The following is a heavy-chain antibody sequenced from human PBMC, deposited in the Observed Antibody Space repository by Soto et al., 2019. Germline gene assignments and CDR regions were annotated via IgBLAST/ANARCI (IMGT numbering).Heavy chain of an antibody. CDR2: ISSSSSYI. V-gene: IGHV3-21*01. J-gene: IGHJ4*02. CDR1: GFTFSSYS. D-gene: IGHD1-7*01. CDR3: ARDERVRWETGHNWNYYYFDY. Sequence: GGSLRLSCAASGFTFSSYSMNWVRQAPGKGLEWVSSISSSSSYIYYADSVKGRFTISRDNAKNSLYLQMNSLRAEDTAVYYCARDERVRWETGHNWNYYYFDYWGQGTLVTVSS.